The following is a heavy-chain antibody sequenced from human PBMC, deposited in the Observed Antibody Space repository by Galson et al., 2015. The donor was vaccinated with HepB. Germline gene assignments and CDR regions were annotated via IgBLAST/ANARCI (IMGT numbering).Heavy chain of an antibody. CDR2: INHSGST. CDR3: ARVRIQLWFKDRPGYFDY. D-gene: IGHD5-18*01. Sequence: SETLSLTCAVYGGSFSGYYWSWIRQPPGKGLEWIGEINHSGSTNYNPSLKSRVTISVDTSKNQFSLKLSSVTAADTAVYYCARVRIQLWFKDRPGYFDYWGQGTLVTVSS. V-gene: IGHV4-34*01. J-gene: IGHJ4*02. CDR1: GGSFSGYY.